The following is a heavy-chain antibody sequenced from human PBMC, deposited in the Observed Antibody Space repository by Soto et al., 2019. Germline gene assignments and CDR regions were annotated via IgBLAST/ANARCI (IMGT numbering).Heavy chain of an antibody. CDR3: TTESTYYDFWSGYLYYFDY. CDR2: IKSKTDGGTT. J-gene: IGHJ4*02. CDR1: GFTFSNAW. D-gene: IGHD3-3*01. Sequence: GGALRLSCAASGFTFSNAWMKWVRQAPGEGLEWVGRIKSKTDGGTTDYAAPVKGRFTISRDDSKNTLYLQMNSLKTEDTAVYYCTTESTYYDFWSGYLYYFDYWGQGTLVTVSS. V-gene: IGHV3-15*07.